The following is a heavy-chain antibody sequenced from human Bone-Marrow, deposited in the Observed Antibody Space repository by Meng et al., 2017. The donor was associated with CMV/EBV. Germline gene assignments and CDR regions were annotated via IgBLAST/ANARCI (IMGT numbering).Heavy chain of an antibody. CDR1: GFTFSSYW. CDR3: ARGGIVGARNYYGMDV. Sequence: LSLTCAASGFTFSSYWMSWVRQAPGKGLEWVANIKQDGSEKYYVDSVKGRFTISRDNAKNSLYLQMNSLRAEDTAVYYCARGGIVGARNYYGMDVWGQGTTVTVSS. J-gene: IGHJ6*02. CDR2: IKQDGSEK. V-gene: IGHV3-7*01. D-gene: IGHD1-26*01.